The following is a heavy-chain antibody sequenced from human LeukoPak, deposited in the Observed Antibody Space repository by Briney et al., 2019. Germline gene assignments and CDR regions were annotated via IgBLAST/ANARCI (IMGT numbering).Heavy chain of an antibody. CDR3: ARDPHSGNYGNYYYYYMDV. CDR2: ITTSSSYI. D-gene: IGHD1-26*01. V-gene: IGHV3-21*06. Sequence: SGGSLRLSCAASGFTFSSYWMSWVRHAPGKGLEWISSITTSSSYIYYADSVKGRFTISRDNAKNSLFLQMNNSSPDDTAVYFCARDPHSGNYGNYYYYYMDVWGKGTTVTISS. CDR1: GFTFSSYW. J-gene: IGHJ6*03.